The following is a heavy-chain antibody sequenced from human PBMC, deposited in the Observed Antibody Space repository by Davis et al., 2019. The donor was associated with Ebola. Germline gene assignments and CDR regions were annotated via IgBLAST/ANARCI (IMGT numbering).Heavy chain of an antibody. V-gene: IGHV4-30-4*01. J-gene: IGHJ5*02. CDR3: ARGGVEYHSGWYWLHP. CDR2: IYYTGST. CDR1: GGSISSGDYY. D-gene: IGHD6-19*01. Sequence: PSETLSLTCTVSGGSISSGDYYWSWIRQPPGKGLEWIGYIYYTGSTDYNPSLKSRLTISVDTSKNQFSLRLSAVTAADTAVYYCARGGVEYHSGWYWLHPWGQGTLVTVSS.